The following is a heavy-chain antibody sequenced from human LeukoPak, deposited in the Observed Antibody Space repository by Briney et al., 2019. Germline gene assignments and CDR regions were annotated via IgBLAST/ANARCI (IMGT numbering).Heavy chain of an antibody. CDR2: IYHSGST. CDR1: GGSISSSNW. D-gene: IGHD1-26*01. V-gene: IGHV4-4*02. CDR3: ARALKDLRRRIGGTNTFEYYYYMDV. J-gene: IGHJ6*03. Sequence: PSGTLSLTCAVSGGSISSSNWWSWVRQPPGKGLEWIGEIYHSGSTNYNPSLKSRVTISVDKSKNQFSLKLSSVTAADTAVYSCARALKDLRRRIGGTNTFEYYYYMDVWGKGTTVIISS.